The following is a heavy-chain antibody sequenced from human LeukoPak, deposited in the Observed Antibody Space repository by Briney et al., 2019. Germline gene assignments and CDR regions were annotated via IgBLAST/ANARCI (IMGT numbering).Heavy chain of an antibody. J-gene: IGHJ4*02. CDR2: IYWDDDK. Sequence: SGPTLVNPTQTLTLTCTFSGFSLSTSGVGVGWIRQPPGKALEWLALIYWDDDKRYSPSLKSRLTITEDTSKDQVVLTMTNMDPVDTATYYCAHIAGYSSGWYDPFDYWGQGTLVTVSS. CDR1: GFSLSTSGVG. CDR3: AHIAGYSSGWYDPFDY. D-gene: IGHD6-19*01. V-gene: IGHV2-5*02.